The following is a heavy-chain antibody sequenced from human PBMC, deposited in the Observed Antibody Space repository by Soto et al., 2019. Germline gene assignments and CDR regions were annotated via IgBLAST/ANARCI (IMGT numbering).Heavy chain of an antibody. CDR1: GYSFTSYW. Sequence: GESLKISCKGSGYSFTSYWIGWVRQMPGKGLEWMGIIYPGDSDTRYSPSFQGQVTISADKSISTAYLQWSSLKASDTAMYYCAKSRPVYCTSVLCSDNTYSSLDAWGKGTTVTVSS. V-gene: IGHV5-51*01. D-gene: IGHD2-8*01. J-gene: IGHJ6*04. CDR3: AKSRPVYCTSVLCSDNTYSSLDA. CDR2: IYPGDSDT.